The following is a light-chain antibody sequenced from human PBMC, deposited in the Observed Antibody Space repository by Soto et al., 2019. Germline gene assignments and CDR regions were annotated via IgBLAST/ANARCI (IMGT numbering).Light chain of an antibody. CDR3: QQYNNWPPTWT. Sequence: EIVMTQSPATLSVSPGERATLSCRASQSVSSNLAWYQQKPGQAPRLLIYGASTRATGIPARFSGSGSGTEFTLTISILKSEDFAVYYCQQYNNWPPTWTFGQGTKVEIK. V-gene: IGKV3-15*01. CDR2: GAS. J-gene: IGKJ1*01. CDR1: QSVSSN.